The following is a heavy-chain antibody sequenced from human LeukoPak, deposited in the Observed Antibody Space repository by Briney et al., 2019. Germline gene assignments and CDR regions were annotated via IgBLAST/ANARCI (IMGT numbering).Heavy chain of an antibody. Sequence: ASVQVSCKASGYTFTGYYVHWVRQAAGQGLEWMGWINPNSGGTNYAQKLQGRVTMTRDTSISTAYMELSRLRSDDTAVYYCARDRGEYWGQGTLVTVSS. D-gene: IGHD3-10*01. CDR3: ARDRGEY. J-gene: IGHJ4*02. CDR2: INPNSGGT. V-gene: IGHV1-2*02. CDR1: GYTFTGYY.